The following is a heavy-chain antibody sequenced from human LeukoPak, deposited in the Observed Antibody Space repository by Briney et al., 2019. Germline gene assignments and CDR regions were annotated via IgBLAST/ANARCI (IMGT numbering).Heavy chain of an antibody. J-gene: IGHJ4*02. D-gene: IGHD6-13*01. V-gene: IGHV1-8*01. CDR2: MNPNSGNT. CDR3: AIIAAARYGLDY. Sequence: GASVKVSCRASGYTFTSYDINWVRQATGQGLGWMGWMNPNSGNTGYAQKFQGRVTMTRNTSISTAYMELSSLRSEDTAVYYCAIIAAARYGLDYWGQGTLVTVSS. CDR1: GYTFTSYD.